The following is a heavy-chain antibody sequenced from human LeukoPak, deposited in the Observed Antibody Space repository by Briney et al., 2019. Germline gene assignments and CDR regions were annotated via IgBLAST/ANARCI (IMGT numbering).Heavy chain of an antibody. CDR1: GFTFSSYA. J-gene: IGHJ4*02. Sequence: GGSLRLSCAASGFTFSSYAMSWVRQAPGKGLEWVSAISGSGGSTYYADSVKGRFTISRDNSKNTLYLQMNSLRAEDTAVYYCARTVGFGGVIALFDYWGQGTLVTVSS. V-gene: IGHV3-23*01. D-gene: IGHD3-16*02. CDR3: ARTVGFGGVIALFDY. CDR2: ISGSGGST.